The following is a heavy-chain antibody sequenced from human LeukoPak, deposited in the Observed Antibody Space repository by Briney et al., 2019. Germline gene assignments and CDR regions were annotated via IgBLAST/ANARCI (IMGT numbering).Heavy chain of an antibody. J-gene: IGHJ4*02. CDR2: ISGNGGGI. D-gene: IGHD6-25*01. CDR1: GFNFGGHY. Sequence: VGSLRLSCATAGFNFGGHYMSWLRQAPGKGPEWLSYISGNGGGIAYADSVKGRFTISRDNARSLLHLQMNNLRVEDTAVYYCVRQAARAGGQWGQGTLIAVSS. V-gene: IGHV3-11*01. CDR3: VRQAARAGGQ.